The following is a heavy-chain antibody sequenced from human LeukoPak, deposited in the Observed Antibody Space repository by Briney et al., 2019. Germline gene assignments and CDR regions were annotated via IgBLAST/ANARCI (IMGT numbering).Heavy chain of an antibody. V-gene: IGHV4-59*08. J-gene: IGHJ2*01. CDR1: GGSISSYY. D-gene: IGHD4-17*01. Sequence: SETLSLTCTVSGGSISSYYWSWMRQPPGKGLEWIGYIYHSGSTNYNPSLKSRVTMSVDTSENQFSLKLSSVTAADTAVYYGARRYGDIARYFDLWGRGTLVTVPS. CDR3: ARRYGDIARYFDL. CDR2: IYHSGST.